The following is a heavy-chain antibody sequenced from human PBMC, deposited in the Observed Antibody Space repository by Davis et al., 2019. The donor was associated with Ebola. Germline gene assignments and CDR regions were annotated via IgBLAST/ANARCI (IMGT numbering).Heavy chain of an antibody. CDR1: GFTFSSYA. CDR3: AKDKNYDFWSGYPHDAFDI. D-gene: IGHD3-3*01. CDR2: ISGSGGST. Sequence: PSETLSLTCAASGFTFSSYAMSWVRQAPGKGLEWVSAISGSGGSTYYADSVKGRFTISRDNSKNTLYLQMNSLRAEDTATYYCAKDKNYDFWSGYPHDAFDIWGQGTMVTVSS. V-gene: IGHV3-23*01. J-gene: IGHJ3*02.